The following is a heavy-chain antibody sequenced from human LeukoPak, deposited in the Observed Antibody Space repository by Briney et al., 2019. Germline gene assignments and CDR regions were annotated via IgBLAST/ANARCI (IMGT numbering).Heavy chain of an antibody. CDR1: GFTFSSYS. V-gene: IGHV3-21*01. D-gene: IGHD3-22*01. CDR2: ISSSSSYI. Sequence: GGSLRLSCAASGFTFSSYSMNWVRQAPGKGLEWVSSISSSSSYIYYADSVKGRFTISRDNAKNTLYLQMNSLRAEDTAVYYCARDIGEHYYDSSGYYDYWGQGTLVTVSS. J-gene: IGHJ4*02. CDR3: ARDIGEHYYDSSGYYDY.